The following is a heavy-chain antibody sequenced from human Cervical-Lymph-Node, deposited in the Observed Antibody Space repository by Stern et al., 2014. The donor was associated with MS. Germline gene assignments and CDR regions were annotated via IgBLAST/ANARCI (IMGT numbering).Heavy chain of an antibody. Sequence: VQLVESGGGVVQPGKSLRLSCAAPEITFSSCAMHWVRQAPGKGLEWVAVISFDGSNQYYADSVKGRFTISRDNSKKALYLQMSNLRAEDTAVYYCARSDGVGVVIHFDSWGQGTLVTVSS. J-gene: IGHJ4*02. CDR3: ARSDGVGVVIHFDS. D-gene: IGHD3-3*01. CDR1: EITFSSCA. V-gene: IGHV3-30*04. CDR2: ISFDGSNQ.